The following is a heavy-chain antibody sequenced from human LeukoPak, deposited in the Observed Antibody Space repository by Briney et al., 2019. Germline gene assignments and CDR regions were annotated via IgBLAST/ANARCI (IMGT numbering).Heavy chain of an antibody. V-gene: IGHV1-46*01. Sequence: ASVKVSCKASGYTFTSYYMHWVRQAPGQGLEWMGIINPSGGSTSYAQKFQGRVTMTRDTSTSTVYMELSSLRSEDTAVYYCARDIPLYYDILTGPDVWGQGTTVTVSS. CDR1: GYTFTSYY. J-gene: IGHJ6*02. D-gene: IGHD3-9*01. CDR3: ARDIPLYYDILTGPDV. CDR2: INPSGGST.